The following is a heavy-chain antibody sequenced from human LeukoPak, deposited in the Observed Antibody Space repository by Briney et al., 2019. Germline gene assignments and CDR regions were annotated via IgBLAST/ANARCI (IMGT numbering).Heavy chain of an antibody. Sequence: ASVKVSCTASGGTFSSYAISWVRQAPGQGLEWMGRIIPILGIANYAQKFQGRVTITADKSTSTAYMELSSLRSEDTAVYYCAREAGYDSSGSYFDYWGQGTLVTVSS. D-gene: IGHD3-22*01. V-gene: IGHV1-69*04. J-gene: IGHJ4*02. CDR1: GGTFSSYA. CDR2: IIPILGIA. CDR3: AREAGYDSSGSYFDY.